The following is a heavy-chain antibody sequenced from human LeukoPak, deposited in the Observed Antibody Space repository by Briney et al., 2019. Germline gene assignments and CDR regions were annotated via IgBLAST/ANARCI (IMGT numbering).Heavy chain of an antibody. J-gene: IGHJ4*02. V-gene: IGHV3-74*01. Sequence: GGSLRLSCAASGFTFSSYWMHWVRQAPGKGLVWVSRINNGGSTTDYADSVKGRFTISRDNAKNTLYLQMNSLRAEDTAVYYCARLQYSFLYGSGSYGVDYWGQGTLVTVSS. CDR1: GFTFSSYW. CDR2: INNGGSTT. CDR3: ARLQYSFLYGSGSYGVDY. D-gene: IGHD3-10*01.